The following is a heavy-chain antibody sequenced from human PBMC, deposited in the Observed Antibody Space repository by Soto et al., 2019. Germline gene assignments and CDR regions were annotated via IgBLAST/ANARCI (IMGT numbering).Heavy chain of an antibody. D-gene: IGHD5-12*01. CDR1: GFTFSSYA. J-gene: IGHJ4*02. CDR2: ISGSGGST. Sequence: GGSLRLSCAASGFTFSSYAMSWVRQAPGKGLEWVSAISGSGGSTYYADSVKGRFTISRDNSKNTLYLQMNSLRAEDTAVYYCATRHKGLRDRKMIDYWGQGTLVTVSS. CDR3: ATRHKGLRDRKMIDY. V-gene: IGHV3-23*01.